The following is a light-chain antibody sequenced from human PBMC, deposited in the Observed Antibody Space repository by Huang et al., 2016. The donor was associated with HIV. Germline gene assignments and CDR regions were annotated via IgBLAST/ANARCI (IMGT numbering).Light chain of an antibody. CDR3: QKYNNVPRT. V-gene: IGKV1-27*01. CDR1: QGIGTY. Sequence: DIQMTQSPSSLSASIGDRITISCRASQGIGTYLAWYQHKPGKVPNLLIYAAATVQSGVPSRFSGSGSETNFTLTIGSLQHEDVASYYCQKYNNVPRTFGHGTKVEIK. J-gene: IGKJ1*01. CDR2: AAA.